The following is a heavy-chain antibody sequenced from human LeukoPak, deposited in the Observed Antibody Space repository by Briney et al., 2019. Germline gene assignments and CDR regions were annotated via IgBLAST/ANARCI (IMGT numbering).Heavy chain of an antibody. V-gene: IGHV3-20*04. J-gene: IGHJ4*02. CDR3: ARGGRYSNSWPDY. CDR1: GFTFDDYA. CDR2: INWNAGST. D-gene: IGHD6-13*01. Sequence: GGSLRLSCAASGFTFDDYAMSWVRQAPGKGLEWVSGINWNAGSTGYADSVKGRFTISRDNAKNSLYLQMNGLRVEDTALYYCARGGRYSNSWPDYWGQGTLVTVSS.